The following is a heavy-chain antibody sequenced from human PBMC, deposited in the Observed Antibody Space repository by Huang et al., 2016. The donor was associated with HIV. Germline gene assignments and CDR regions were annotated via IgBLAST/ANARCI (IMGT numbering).Heavy chain of an antibody. CDR3: VKFTIDDSSVAA. CDR2: IQFDGVNK. CDR1: GFTFSSYA. D-gene: IGHD6-19*01. Sequence: QVQLVESGGGVVQPGGSLRLSCAATGFTFSSYAMHWVRQAPGKGLRWVAYIQFDGVNKNYADSVKGRFTISRDNSKNTLYLQISSLRAEDTAVYYCVKFTIDDSSVAARGQGTLVTVS. J-gene: IGHJ4*02. V-gene: IGHV3-30*02.